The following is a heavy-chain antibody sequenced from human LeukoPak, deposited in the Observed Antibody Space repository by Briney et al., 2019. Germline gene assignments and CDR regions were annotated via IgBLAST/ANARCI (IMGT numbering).Heavy chain of an antibody. Sequence: SETLSLTCTVSGGSISSYYWSWIRQPPGKGLEWIGYIYYSGSTNYNPSLKSRVTISVDTSKNQFSLKLSSVTAADTAVYYCARGRFLEWLAQGYWYFDLWGRGTLVTVSS. CDR3: ARGRFLEWLAQGYWYFDL. CDR1: GGSISSYY. D-gene: IGHD3-3*01. J-gene: IGHJ2*01. CDR2: IYYSGST. V-gene: IGHV4-59*01.